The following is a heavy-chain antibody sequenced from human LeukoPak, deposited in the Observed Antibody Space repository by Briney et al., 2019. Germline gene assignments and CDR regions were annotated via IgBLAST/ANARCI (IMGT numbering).Heavy chain of an antibody. CDR2: INHSGST. J-gene: IGHJ4*02. CDR3: ARGFPPYDYVWGSYRLYYFDY. V-gene: IGHV4-34*01. Sequence: PSETLSLTCAVYGGSFSGYYWSWIRQPPGKGLEWIGEINHSGSTNYNPSLKSRVTISVDTSKNQFSLKLSSVTAADTAVYYCARGFPPYDYVWGSYRLYYFDYWGQGTLVTVSS. CDR1: GGSFSGYY. D-gene: IGHD3-16*02.